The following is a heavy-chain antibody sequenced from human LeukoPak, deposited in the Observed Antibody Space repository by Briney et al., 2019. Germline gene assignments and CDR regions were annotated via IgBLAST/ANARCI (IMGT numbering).Heavy chain of an antibody. Sequence: ASVKVSCKASGYTFTCYFMHWVRQAPGQGLEWMGWINPNSGDTNYAQKFQGRVTMTRDTSISTAYMELSRLRSDDTAVYYCARMGGNYYYMDVWGKGTTVTVSS. CDR1: GYTFTCYF. D-gene: IGHD3-16*01. V-gene: IGHV1-2*02. CDR2: INPNSGDT. J-gene: IGHJ6*03. CDR3: ARMGGNYYYMDV.